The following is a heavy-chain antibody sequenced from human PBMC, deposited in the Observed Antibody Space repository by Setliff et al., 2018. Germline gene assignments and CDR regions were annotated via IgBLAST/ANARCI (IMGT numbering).Heavy chain of an antibody. CDR2: IYYSGST. CDR3: ARDLGSGSYYYYYGMDV. CDR1: GGSISSYY. D-gene: IGHD1-26*01. J-gene: IGHJ6*02. V-gene: IGHV4-59*01. Sequence: SETLSLTCTVSGGSISSYYWSWIRQPAGKGLEWIGYIYYSGSTSYNPSLKSRVTISVDTSKNQFSLKLSSVTAADTAVYYCARDLGSGSYYYYYGMDVWGQGTTVTVSS.